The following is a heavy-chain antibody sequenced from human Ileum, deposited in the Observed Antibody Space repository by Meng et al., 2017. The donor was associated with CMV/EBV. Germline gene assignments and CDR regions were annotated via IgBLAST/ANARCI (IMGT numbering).Heavy chain of an antibody. CDR3: AEMGTTLIKWDDPTPFDY. J-gene: IGHJ4*02. CDR2: ISTSGTEQ. V-gene: IGHV3-23*01. D-gene: IGHD1-1*01. CDR1: GFTFSSHV. Sequence: GESLKISCAASGFTFSSHVMSWVRQAPGKGLEWVSGISTSGTEQYYADSVKGRFTISRDNSKNTLYLQMNSLRAEDTAVYYCAEMGTTLIKWDDPTPFDYWGQGTQVTVSS.